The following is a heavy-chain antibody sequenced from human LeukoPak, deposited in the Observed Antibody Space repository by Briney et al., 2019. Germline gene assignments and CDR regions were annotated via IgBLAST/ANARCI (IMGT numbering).Heavy chain of an antibody. CDR2: IYYSGST. CDR1: GGSISSYY. CDR3: ARVGRGLGIGRFDY. J-gene: IGHJ4*02. Sequence: SETLSLTCTVSGGSISSYYWSWIRQPPGKGLEWIGYIYYSGSTNYNPFLKSRVTISVDTSKNQFSLKLSSVTAADTAVYYCARVGRGLGIGRFDYWGQGTLVTVSS. V-gene: IGHV4-59*01. D-gene: IGHD7-27*01.